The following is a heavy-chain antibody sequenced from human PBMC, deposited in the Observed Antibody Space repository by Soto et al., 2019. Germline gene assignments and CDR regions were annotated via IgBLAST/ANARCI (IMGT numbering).Heavy chain of an antibody. J-gene: IGHJ4*01. V-gene: IGHV3-23*01. CDR1: GFTFTTYA. CDR3: AKEKDYDFVWGSYRYTSDY. CDR2: VSGSAGT. D-gene: IGHD3-16*02. Sequence: GGSLRLSCAASGFTFTTYAMTWVRQAPGKGLEWVSAVSGSAGTFYADSVKGRFTISRDNSKNTVYLQMNSLRAEDTAVYYCAKEKDYDFVWGSYRYTSDYRGRGTLVTVSS.